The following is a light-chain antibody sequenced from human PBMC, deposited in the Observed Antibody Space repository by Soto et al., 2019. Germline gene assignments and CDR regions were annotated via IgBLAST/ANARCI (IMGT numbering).Light chain of an antibody. Sequence: EIVFTQSPGMLHTSPGERATLSCRACQSVSSIHLAWYQQKPGHAPRLLISGASRRATGVPDRFSGNGSGTDFTLTISRLEPEDFAVYYCQQYGSSPGTFGQGTKVDIK. CDR3: QQYGSSPGT. CDR2: GAS. V-gene: IGKV3-20*01. CDR1: QSVSSIH. J-gene: IGKJ1*01.